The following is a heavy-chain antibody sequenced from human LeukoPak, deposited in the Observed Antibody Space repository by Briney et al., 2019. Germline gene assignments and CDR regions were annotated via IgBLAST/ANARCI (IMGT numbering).Heavy chain of an antibody. CDR2: IYYSGST. J-gene: IGHJ4*02. CDR3: ARVYGSGSYYTDYFDY. Sequence: SETLSLTCTVSGGSISSYYWSWIRQPPGKGLEWIGYIYYSGSTNYNPSLKSRVTISVDTSKNQFSLKLSSVAAADTAVYYCARVYGSGSYYTDYFDYWGQGTLVTVSS. V-gene: IGHV4-59*01. D-gene: IGHD3-10*01. CDR1: GGSISSYY.